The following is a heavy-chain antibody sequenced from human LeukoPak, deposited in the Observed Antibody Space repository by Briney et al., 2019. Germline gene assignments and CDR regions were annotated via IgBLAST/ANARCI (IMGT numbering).Heavy chain of an antibody. CDR1: GYTFTGYY. J-gene: IGHJ6*03. D-gene: IGHD6-19*01. V-gene: IGHV1-2*02. CDR2: INPNSGGT. CDR3: ARDSSGWPRPYYYMNV. Sequence: GASVKVSYKASGYTFTGYYIHWVRQAPGQGLEWMGWINPNSGGTSYAQTLQGRVTMTSDTSISTAYMELSRLRSDDTAVYFCARDSSGWPRPYYYMNVWGKGTTVTVSS.